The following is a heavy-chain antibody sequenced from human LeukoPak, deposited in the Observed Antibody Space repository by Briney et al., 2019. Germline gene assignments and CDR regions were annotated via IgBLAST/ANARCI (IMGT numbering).Heavy chain of an antibody. D-gene: IGHD2-15*01. CDR3: ARDVPFYCSGGSCYSYYYGMDV. CDR1: GYTFTSYA. Sequence: ASVKVSCKASGYTFTSYAMHWVRQAPGQRLEWMGWINAGNGNTKYSQKFQGRVTITRDTSASTAYMELSSLRSEDTAVYYCARDVPFYCSGGSCYSYYYGMDVWGQGTTVTVSS. CDR2: INAGNGNT. J-gene: IGHJ6*02. V-gene: IGHV1-3*01.